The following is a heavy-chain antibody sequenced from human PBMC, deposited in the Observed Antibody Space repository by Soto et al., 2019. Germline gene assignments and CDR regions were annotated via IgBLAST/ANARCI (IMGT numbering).Heavy chain of an antibody. CDR3: AREDAGLLVY. D-gene: IGHD6-13*01. V-gene: IGHV3-23*01. Sequence: PGGSLRLSCAASGFTFSTYAMTWVRQAPGKGLEWVSATSGNGGNTYYADSVMGRFTISRDNARNSLYLQMNSLRAEDTAVYYCAREDAGLLVYWGQGTLVTVSS. CDR1: GFTFSTYA. J-gene: IGHJ4*02. CDR2: TSGNGGNT.